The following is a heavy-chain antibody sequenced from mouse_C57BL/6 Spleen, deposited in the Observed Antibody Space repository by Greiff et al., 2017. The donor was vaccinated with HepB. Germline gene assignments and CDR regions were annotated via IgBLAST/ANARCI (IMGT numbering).Heavy chain of an antibody. CDR3: ARDPYGSSEDWYFDV. CDR2: IDPNSGGT. Sequence: QVQLQQPGAELVKPGASVKLSCKASGYTFTSYWMHWVKQRPGRGLEWIGRIDPNSGGTKYNEKFKSKATLTVDKPSSTAYMQLSSLTSEDSAVYYWARDPYGSSEDWYFDVWGTGTTVTVSS. D-gene: IGHD1-1*01. CDR1: GYTFTSYW. J-gene: IGHJ1*03. V-gene: IGHV1-72*01.